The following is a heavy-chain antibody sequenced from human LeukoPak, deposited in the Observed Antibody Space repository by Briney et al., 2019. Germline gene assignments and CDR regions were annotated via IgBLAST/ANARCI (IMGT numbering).Heavy chain of an antibody. CDR3: AKVSYYDILTANSGAFDI. V-gene: IGHV3-23*01. CDR1: GFTFSSYA. Sequence: PGGSLRLSCAASGFTFSSYAMSWVRQAPGKGLEGVSAISGSGGSTYYADSVKGRFTISRDNSKNTLYLQMNSLRAEDTAVYYCAKVSYYDILTANSGAFDIWGQGTMVTVSS. D-gene: IGHD3-9*01. J-gene: IGHJ3*02. CDR2: ISGSGGST.